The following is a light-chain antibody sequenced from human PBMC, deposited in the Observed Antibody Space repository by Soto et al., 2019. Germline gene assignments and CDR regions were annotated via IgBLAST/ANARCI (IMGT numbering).Light chain of an antibody. V-gene: IGLV3-21*04. CDR2: YDS. J-gene: IGLJ1*01. CDR1: NIGSKS. CDR3: QVWDSSRDYPYV. Sequence: YELTQPPSVSVAPGKTATITCGGDNIGSKSVHWYQQKPGQAPVLVIYYDSDRPSGIPERFSGSNSGNTATLTISRVEAGDEADYYCQVWDSSRDYPYVFATGTKLTVL.